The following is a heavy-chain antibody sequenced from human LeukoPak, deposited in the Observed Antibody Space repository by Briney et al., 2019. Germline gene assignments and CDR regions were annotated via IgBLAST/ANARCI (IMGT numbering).Heavy chain of an antibody. Sequence: SETLSLTCTVSGGSISSYYWSWIRQPPGKGLEWIGYIYYSGSTNYNTSLKSRVTTSVDTSKNQFSLKLRPVTAADTAEYYGARQRYCSSTSCYRHFDYWGQGTLVTVSS. J-gene: IGHJ4*02. V-gene: IGHV4-59*08. CDR1: GGSISSYY. CDR3: ARQRYCSSTSCYRHFDY. CDR2: IYYSGST. D-gene: IGHD2-2*01.